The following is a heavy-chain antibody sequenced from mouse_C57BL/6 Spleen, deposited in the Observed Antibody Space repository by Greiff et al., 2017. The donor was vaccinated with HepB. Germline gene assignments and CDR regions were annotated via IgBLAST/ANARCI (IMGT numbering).Heavy chain of an antibody. D-gene: IGHD1-1*01. J-gene: IGHJ2*01. CDR3: ARAPYYYGSSYFDY. CDR2: IYPGSGNT. CDR1: GYTFTDYY. V-gene: IGHV1-76*01. Sequence: QVQLQQSGAELVRPGASVKLSCKASGYTFTDYYINWVKQRPGQGLEWIARIYPGSGNTYYNEKFKGKATLTAEKSSSTAYMQLSSLTSEDSAVYFCARAPYYYGSSYFDYWGQGTTLTVSS.